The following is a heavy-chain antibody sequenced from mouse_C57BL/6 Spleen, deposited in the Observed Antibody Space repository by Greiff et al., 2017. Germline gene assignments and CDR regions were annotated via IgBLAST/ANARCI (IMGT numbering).Heavy chain of an antibody. D-gene: IGHD1-1*01. Sequence: QVQLQQSGAELVKPGASVKLSCKASGYTFTEYTIHWVKQRSGQGLEWIGWFYPGSGSIKYNEKFKDKATLTADNSSSTVYMELSRLTSEDSAVXVCARDPHYYGSSYEYWYFDVWGTGTTVTVSS. V-gene: IGHV1-62-2*01. CDR3: ARDPHYYGSSYEYWYFDV. CDR2: FYPGSGSI. CDR1: GYTFTEYT. J-gene: IGHJ1*03.